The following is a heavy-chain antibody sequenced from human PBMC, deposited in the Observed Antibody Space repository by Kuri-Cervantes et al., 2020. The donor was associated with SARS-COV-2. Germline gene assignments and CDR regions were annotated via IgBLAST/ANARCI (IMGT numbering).Heavy chain of an antibody. CDR1: GFTFSSYS. J-gene: IGHJ4*02. CDR2: ISSSSSYI. CDR3: ARDNNRGYDMDY. V-gene: IGHV3-21*01. D-gene: IGHD5-12*01. Sequence: GGSLRLSCAASGFTFSSYSMNWVRQAPGKGLEWVSSISSSSSYIYYADSVKGRFTISRDNAKNSLYLRMNSLRAEDTAVYYCARDNNRGYDMDYWGQGTLVTVSS.